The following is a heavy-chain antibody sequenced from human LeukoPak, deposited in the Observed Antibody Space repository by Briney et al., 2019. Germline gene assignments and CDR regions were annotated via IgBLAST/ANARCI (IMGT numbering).Heavy chain of an antibody. Sequence: PSETLSLTCTVSGGSISSYYWSWIRQPPGKGLEWIGYIYYSGSTNYNPSLKSRVTISVDTSKNQFSLKLSSVTAADTAVYYCARVNYYDSTGCFDYWGQGTLVTVSS. J-gene: IGHJ4*02. D-gene: IGHD3-22*01. CDR3: ARVNYYDSTGCFDY. CDR2: IYYSGST. CDR1: GGSISSYY. V-gene: IGHV4-59*01.